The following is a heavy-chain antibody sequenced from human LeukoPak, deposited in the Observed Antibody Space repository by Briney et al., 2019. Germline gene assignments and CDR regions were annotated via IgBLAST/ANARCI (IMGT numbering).Heavy chain of an antibody. J-gene: IGHJ5*02. Sequence: ASVKVSCKASGGTFSSYTISWVRQAPGQGLEWMGRIIPILGIANYAQKFQGRVTITADKSTSTAYMELSSLRSEDTAVYYCARPATIAAAGNWFDPWGQGTLVTVSS. CDR3: ARPATIAAAGNWFDP. V-gene: IGHV1-69*02. CDR2: IIPILGIA. D-gene: IGHD6-13*01. CDR1: GGTFSSYT.